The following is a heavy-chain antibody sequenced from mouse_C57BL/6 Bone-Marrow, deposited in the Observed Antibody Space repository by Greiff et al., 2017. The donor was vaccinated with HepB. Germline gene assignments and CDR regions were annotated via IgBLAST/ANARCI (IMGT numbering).Heavy chain of an antibody. CDR1: GYTFTDYY. D-gene: IGHD1-1*01. Sequence: EVQLQQSGPELVKPGASVKISCKASGYTFTDYYMNWVKQSHGKSLEWIGDINPNNGGTSYNQKFKGKATLTVVKSSSTAYMELRSLTSEDSAVYYCQFITWYFDVWGTGTTVTVSS. J-gene: IGHJ1*03. CDR2: INPNNGGT. CDR3: QFITWYFDV. V-gene: IGHV1-26*01.